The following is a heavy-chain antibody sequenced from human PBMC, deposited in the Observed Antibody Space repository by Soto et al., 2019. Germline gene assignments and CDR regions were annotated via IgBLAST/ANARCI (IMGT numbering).Heavy chain of an antibody. CDR3: ARDLITATTPIYFDY. J-gene: IGHJ4*02. CDR2: ISSSSSYI. CDR1: GFTFSSYS. D-gene: IGHD5-18*01. V-gene: IGHV3-21*01. Sequence: GSLRLSCAASGFTFSSYSMNWVRQAPGKGLEWVPSISSSSSYIYYADSVKGRFTISRDNAKNSLYLQMNSLRAEDTAVYYCARDLITATTPIYFDYWGQGTLVTVSS.